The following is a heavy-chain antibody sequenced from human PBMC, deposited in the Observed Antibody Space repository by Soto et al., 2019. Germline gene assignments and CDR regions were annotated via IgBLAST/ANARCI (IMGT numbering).Heavy chain of an antibody. V-gene: IGHV3-74*01. Sequence: EVQLVESGGGLVQPGGSLRLSCVASGFTFSNYWMYWVRQAPGEGLVWVSRINSDGSVSSYADSVTGRLTISRDNVKNTMYLQMDSLRAEDTAVYYCARGDCVGGTCYSLAGYVYYYMDVWGKGTTVTVFS. D-gene: IGHD2-15*01. CDR2: INSDGSVS. CDR3: ARGDCVGGTCYSLAGYVYYYMDV. CDR1: GFTFSNYW. J-gene: IGHJ6*03.